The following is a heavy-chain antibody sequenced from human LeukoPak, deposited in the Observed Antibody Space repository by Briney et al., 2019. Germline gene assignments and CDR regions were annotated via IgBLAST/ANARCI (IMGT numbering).Heavy chain of an antibody. D-gene: IGHD4-17*01. Sequence: GGSLRLSCAASGFTFSSYAMSWVRQAPGKGLEWVSAISGSGGSTYYADSVKGRFTIPRDNSKNTLYLQMNSLRAEDTAVYYCARSRTTMTTVVTWDYWGQGTLVTVSS. CDR2: ISGSGGST. CDR1: GFTFSSYA. CDR3: ARSRTTMTTVVTWDY. V-gene: IGHV3-23*01. J-gene: IGHJ4*02.